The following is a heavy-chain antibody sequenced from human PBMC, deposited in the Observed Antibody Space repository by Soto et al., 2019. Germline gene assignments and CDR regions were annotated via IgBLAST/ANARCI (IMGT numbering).Heavy chain of an antibody. CDR2: ISAGGGSP. CDR1: GFSFSTYA. CDR3: VKHAEYQLVSWFDP. Sequence: EVQVLESGGGLVQPGGSLRLSCAASGFSFSTYAMRWVRQAPGKGLEWVSGISAGGGSPFIADSVKGRFIISRDNAKDTLYLRMNSLTVEDTAIYYCVKHAEYQLVSWFDPWGQGTLVTVSS. D-gene: IGHD6-6*01. J-gene: IGHJ5*02. V-gene: IGHV3-23*01.